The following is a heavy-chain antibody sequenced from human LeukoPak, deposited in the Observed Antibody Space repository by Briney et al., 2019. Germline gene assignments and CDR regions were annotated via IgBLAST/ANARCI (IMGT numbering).Heavy chain of an antibody. CDR1: GGTFSSYA. V-gene: IGHV1-69*01. CDR3: ARVADDAFGI. Sequence: GASVKVSCKASGGTFSSYAISWVRQAPGQGLGWMGGIIPIFGTANYAQKFQGRVTITADESTSTAYMELSSLRSEDTAVYYCARVADDAFGIWGQGTMVTVSS. J-gene: IGHJ3*02. CDR2: IIPIFGTA.